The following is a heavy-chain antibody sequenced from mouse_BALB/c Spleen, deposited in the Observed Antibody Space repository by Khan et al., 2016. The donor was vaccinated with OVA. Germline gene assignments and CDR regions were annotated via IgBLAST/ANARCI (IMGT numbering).Heavy chain of an antibody. V-gene: IGHV1-77*01. CDR3: ARAGWDVFAY. D-gene: IGHD4-1*01. CDR2: IYPGSDST. Sequence: QVQLKESGPELVKPGASVKMSCKASGYTFTDYVMNWVKQRTGQGLEWIGQIYPGSDSTYYNENFKGKATLTADRSSSTAYMQLSSLTSEDSAVYFCARAGWDVFAYWGQGTLVTVSA. J-gene: IGHJ3*01. CDR1: GYTFTDYV.